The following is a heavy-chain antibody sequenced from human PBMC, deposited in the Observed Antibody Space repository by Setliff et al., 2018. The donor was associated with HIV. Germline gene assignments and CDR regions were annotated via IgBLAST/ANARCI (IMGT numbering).Heavy chain of an antibody. CDR3: ARAPSLRYFDWFGSWEGGYMDV. D-gene: IGHD3-9*01. CDR1: GGSITSYY. J-gene: IGHJ6*03. V-gene: IGHV4-59*01. CDR2: IYYSGST. Sequence: PSETLSLTCTVSGGSITSYYWSWIRQPPGKGLEWIGYIYYSGSTNYNPSLKSRVTISVDTSKNQFSLKLSSVTAADTAVYYCARAPSLRYFDWFGSWEGGYMDVWGKGTRVTVSS.